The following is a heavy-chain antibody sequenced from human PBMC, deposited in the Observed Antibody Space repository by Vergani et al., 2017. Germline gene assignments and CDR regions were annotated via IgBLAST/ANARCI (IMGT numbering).Heavy chain of an antibody. Sequence: EVQLLESGGGLVQPGGSLRLTCAASEFTFSNYAMKWVRQAPGKGLECVSGISGSGVSAYYTDSVKGRFTISRDNSKNMLFLQMNDLRTEDTAIYYCAKQYFVSGNYLFDYWGQGTLVTVSS. J-gene: IGHJ4*02. CDR3: AKQYFVSGNYLFDY. CDR1: EFTFSNYA. D-gene: IGHD3-10*01. CDR2: ISGSGVSA. V-gene: IGHV3-23*01.